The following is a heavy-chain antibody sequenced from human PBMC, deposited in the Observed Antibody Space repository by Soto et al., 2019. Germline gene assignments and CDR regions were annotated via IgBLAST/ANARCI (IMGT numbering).Heavy chain of an antibody. CDR1: GFTFSSFR. V-gene: IGHV3-48*01. J-gene: IGHJ4*02. CDR3: ARDGYGYPLDY. Sequence: GGLGPSCAASGFTFSSFRMNWVRKAQGNGLEWVSYISSSSSTIYYADSVKGRFTISRDNAKNSLYLQMNSLRAEDTAVYYCARDGYGYPLDYWGQGTLVTVSS. CDR2: ISSSSSTI. D-gene: IGHD5-18*01.